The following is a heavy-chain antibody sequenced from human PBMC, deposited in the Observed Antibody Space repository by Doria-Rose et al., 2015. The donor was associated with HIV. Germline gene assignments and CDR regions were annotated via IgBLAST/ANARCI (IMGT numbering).Heavy chain of an antibody. V-gene: IGHV3-74*01. J-gene: IGHJ4*02. CDR2: INGDGSSI. CDR3: ATGNFWGGYYFDY. CDR1: GFTFSNYW. D-gene: IGHD3-3*01. Sequence: EVQLVESGGGLVPPGGSLRLSCAASGFTFSNYWMHWVHQAPGKGLVWVSRINGDGSSITYADSVKGRFTISRDSARNTLYLQMNSLRAEDTAVYYCATGNFWGGYYFDYWGQGTLVSVSS.